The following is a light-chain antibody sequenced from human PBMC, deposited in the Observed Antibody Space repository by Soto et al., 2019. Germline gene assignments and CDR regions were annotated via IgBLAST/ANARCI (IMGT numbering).Light chain of an antibody. CDR2: GVS. CDR1: QAINNY. V-gene: IGKV1-27*01. Sequence: DIQMTQSPSSLSASVGDRVTITCRASQAINNYLAWYQQKPGKAPNLLIYGVSTLQAGVPSRFRGSGSGTDFTLTISGLQPGDVATYYCQKYNSAPWTFGQGTKVEIK. CDR3: QKYNSAPWT. J-gene: IGKJ1*01.